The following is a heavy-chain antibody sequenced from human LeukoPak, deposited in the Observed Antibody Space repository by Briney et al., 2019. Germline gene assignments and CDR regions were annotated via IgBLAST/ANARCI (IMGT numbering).Heavy chain of an antibody. CDR2: ISAYNATT. V-gene: IGHV1-18*01. D-gene: IGHD3-3*01. J-gene: IGHJ5*02. CDR3: ARESEEGYDFWSGYPTRAWFDP. Sequence: ASVKVSCKASGYTFTSYGITWVRQTPGRGLEWMGWISAYNATTNYAQKLQGRVTMTTDTSTSTAYMELRSLRSDDTAVYYCARESEEGYDFWSGYPTRAWFDPWGQGTLVTVSS. CDR1: GYTFTSYG.